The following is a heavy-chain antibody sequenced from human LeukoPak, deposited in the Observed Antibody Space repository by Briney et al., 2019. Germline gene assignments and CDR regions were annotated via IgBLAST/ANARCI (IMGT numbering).Heavy chain of an antibody. V-gene: IGHV1-18*01. D-gene: IGHD2-2*01. Sequence: ASVKVSCKASGYTFTTFGITRVRQAPGQGLEWMGWISAYTGNTNYAPKFQGRVTMTTDTSTSTAHMELRSLTSDDTAVYYCARVASTTCDCPDYFDYWGQGTLVTVSS. CDR3: ARVASTTCDCPDYFDY. CDR1: GYTFTTFG. CDR2: ISAYTGNT. J-gene: IGHJ4*02.